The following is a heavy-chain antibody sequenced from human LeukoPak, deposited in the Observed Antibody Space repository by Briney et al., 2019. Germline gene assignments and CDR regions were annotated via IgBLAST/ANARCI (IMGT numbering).Heavy chain of an antibody. CDR3: ARDPGAMTMVVTGAFDI. CDR2: MNPNSGNT. CDR1: GYTFTSYD. J-gene: IGHJ3*02. Sequence: GASVKVSCKASGYTFTSYDINWVRQATGQGLEWMGWMNPNSGNTNYAQKLQGRVTMTTDTSTSTAYMELRSLRSDDTAVYYCARDPGAMTMVVTGAFDIWGQGTMVTVSS. D-gene: IGHD4-23*01. V-gene: IGHV1-18*01.